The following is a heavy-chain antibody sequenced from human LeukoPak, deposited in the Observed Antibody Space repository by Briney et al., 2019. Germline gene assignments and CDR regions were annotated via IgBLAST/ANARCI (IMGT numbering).Heavy chain of an antibody. CDR2: ITGSGDST. D-gene: IGHD3-22*01. CDR1: GFTFSTYA. Sequence: GGSLRLSCVASGFTFSTYAMSWVRQAPGKGLEWVSGITGSGDSTSYADSVKGRFTISRDNSKNTLYLQMNSLRAEDTAVYYCAKGHPYYDSSGYYFDYWGQGTLVTVSS. J-gene: IGHJ4*02. CDR3: AKGHPYYDSSGYYFDY. V-gene: IGHV3-23*01.